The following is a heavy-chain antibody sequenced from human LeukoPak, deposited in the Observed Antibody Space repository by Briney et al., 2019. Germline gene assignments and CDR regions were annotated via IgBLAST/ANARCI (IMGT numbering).Heavy chain of an antibody. D-gene: IGHD3-3*01. CDR1: GFTFSSYA. CDR3: ARDWGSSLEWLFTA. CDR2: ISYDGFNK. Sequence: PGGSLRLSCAASGFTFSSYAMHWVRQAPGKGLEWVAVISYDGFNKYYADSVKGQFTISRDNSKNTLYLQMNSLRAEDTAVYYCARDWGSSLEWLFTAWGQGTLVTVSS. J-gene: IGHJ5*02. V-gene: IGHV3-30-3*01.